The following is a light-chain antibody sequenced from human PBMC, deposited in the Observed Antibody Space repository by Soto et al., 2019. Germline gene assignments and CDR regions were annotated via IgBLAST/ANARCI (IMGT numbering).Light chain of an antibody. Sequence: EIVLTQSPGTLSLSPGETATLSCGASQSISRAYLAWYQQKLGQAPRLLIYATSSRATGVPDRFSGSGSGTDFTLTITRLEPEDFAVYYCPQYGSSKYSFGQGTKLEIK. CDR2: ATS. J-gene: IGKJ2*03. CDR1: QSISRAY. CDR3: PQYGSSKYS. V-gene: IGKV3-20*01.